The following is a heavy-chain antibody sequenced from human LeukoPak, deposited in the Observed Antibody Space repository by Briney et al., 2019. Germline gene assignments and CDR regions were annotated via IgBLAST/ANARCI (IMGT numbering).Heavy chain of an antibody. V-gene: IGHV3-11*04. CDR1: GFTFSDYY. J-gene: IGHJ4*02. Sequence: PGGSLRLSCAASGFTFSDYYMSWIRQAPGKGLEWVSYISSSGSTIYYADSVKGGFTTSRDNAKKALGLQMNSLIAEDTAVYYCASPTYYDYVWGSDRTPSHWGQGTLVTVSS. D-gene: IGHD3-16*02. CDR2: ISSSGSTI. CDR3: ASPTYYDYVWGSDRTPSH.